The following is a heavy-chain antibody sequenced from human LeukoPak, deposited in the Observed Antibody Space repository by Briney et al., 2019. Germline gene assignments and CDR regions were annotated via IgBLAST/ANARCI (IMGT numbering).Heavy chain of an antibody. V-gene: IGHV1-2*02. CDR2: INPKNGGT. CDR1: GYTFTGYY. J-gene: IGHJ4*02. Sequence: ASVKVSCKASGYTFTGYYIYWVRQAPGQGLEWMGWINPKNGGTSYSQKFQGRVTMTRDTSISTVYIELNRLTSDDTAVHYCARDVMFNYWGQGTLVTVSS. CDR3: ARDVMFNY.